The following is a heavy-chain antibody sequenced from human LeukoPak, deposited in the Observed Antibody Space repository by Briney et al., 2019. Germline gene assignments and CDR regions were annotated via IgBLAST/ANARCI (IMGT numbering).Heavy chain of an antibody. D-gene: IGHD5-18*01. CDR3: ARGGYSYGYGNRYFDL. CDR1: GGSFSGYC. J-gene: IGHJ2*01. CDR2: INHSGST. V-gene: IGHV4-34*01. Sequence: SETLSLTCAVYGGSFSGYCWSWIRQPPGKGLEWIGEINHSGSTNYNPSLKSRVTISVDTSKNQFSLKLSSVTAADTAVYYCARGGYSYGYGNRYFDLRGRGTLVTVSS.